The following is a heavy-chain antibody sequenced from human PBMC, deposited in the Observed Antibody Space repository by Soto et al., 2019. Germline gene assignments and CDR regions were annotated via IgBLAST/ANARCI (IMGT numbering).Heavy chain of an antibody. D-gene: IGHD2-21*01. Sequence: QVQLQESGPGLVKPSQTLSLTCTVSGGSISDGAYYWSWIRQPPGKGLEWIGHIYDSGNTYNNPSIKSRLTISVDTSQNHFSLNLNSVTAADTAVYYCASGLSGDKVDQWGQGTLVTVSS. CDR3: ASGLSGDKVDQ. CDR2: IYDSGNT. CDR1: GGSISDGAYY. J-gene: IGHJ4*02. V-gene: IGHV4-30-4*01.